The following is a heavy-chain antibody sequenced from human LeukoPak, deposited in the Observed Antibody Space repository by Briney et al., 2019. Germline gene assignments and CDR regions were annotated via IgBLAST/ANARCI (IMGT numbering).Heavy chain of an antibody. CDR2: ISANGQAT. J-gene: IGHJ4*02. Sequence: GGSLRLSCAGSGFALGTYAMSWVRQAPGMGLEWVSSISANGQATYYADSVDGRFTISRDNSKSTLYLQLNSLRAEDTATYYCAREPYNTILYRLAHWGQGTLVAVSS. V-gene: IGHV3-23*01. CDR3: AREPYNTILYRLAH. CDR1: GFALGTYA. D-gene: IGHD3-10*01.